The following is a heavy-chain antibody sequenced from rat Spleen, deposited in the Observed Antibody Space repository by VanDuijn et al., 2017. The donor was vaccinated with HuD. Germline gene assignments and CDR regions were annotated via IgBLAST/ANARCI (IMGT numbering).Heavy chain of an antibody. CDR2: ISPGGGST. V-gene: IGHV5-27*01. D-gene: IGHD5-1*01. J-gene: IGHJ2*01. CDR1: GFTFSNYY. Sequence: EVQLVESDGGLVQPGRSLKLSCAASGFTFSNYYMAWVRQAPTKGLEWVAYISPGGGSTYYRDSVKDRFTISRDNAKSTLYLQMNSLRSEDTATYYCTRDKVNWHYFDYWGQGVMVTVSS. CDR3: TRDKVNWHYFDY.